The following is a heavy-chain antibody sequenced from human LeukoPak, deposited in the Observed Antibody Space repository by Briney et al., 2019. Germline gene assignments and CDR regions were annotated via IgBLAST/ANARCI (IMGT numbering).Heavy chain of an antibody. Sequence: GGSLRLSCAASGFTFSSYAMSWVRQAPGKGLEWVSAISGSGGSTHYADSVKGRFTISRDNSKNTLYLQMNSLRAEDTAVYYCAKDHYYYDSSGYYSAMDYWGQGTLVTVSS. CDR3: AKDHYYYDSSGYYSAMDY. CDR1: GFTFSSYA. CDR2: ISGSGGST. D-gene: IGHD3-22*01. V-gene: IGHV3-23*01. J-gene: IGHJ4*02.